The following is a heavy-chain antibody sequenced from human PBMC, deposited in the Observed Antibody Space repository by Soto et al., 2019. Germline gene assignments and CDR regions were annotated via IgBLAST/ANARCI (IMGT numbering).Heavy chain of an antibody. J-gene: IGHJ5*02. Sequence: QVPLQQSGPGLVKPSQTLSLTCAISGDSVYSNSAAWTWIRQSPSRGREALGRTYYRSKWYTDYAVSVKSRITINPATSMNQFALQMNSVPPEDTAVYYCAREGSSWYGFVFHPWGQGTLVTVSS. D-gene: IGHD6-13*01. V-gene: IGHV6-1*01. CDR1: GDSVYSNSAA. CDR3: AREGSSWYGFVFHP. CDR2: TYYRSKWYT.